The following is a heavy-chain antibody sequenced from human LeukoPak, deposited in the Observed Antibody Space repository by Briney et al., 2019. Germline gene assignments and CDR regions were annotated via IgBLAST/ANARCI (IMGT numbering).Heavy chain of an antibody. Sequence: PGGSLRLSCAASGFTFSSYAMSWVRQAPGKGLEWVSAISGSGGSTYYADSVKGRFTISRDNSKNTLYLQMNSLRAEDTAVYYCAKDLHCSGGSCYLPRGHFSSGYYSGFDYWGQGTLVTVSS. V-gene: IGHV3-23*01. CDR2: ISGSGGST. CDR3: AKDLHCSGGSCYLPRGHFSSGYYSGFDY. J-gene: IGHJ4*02. D-gene: IGHD2-15*01. CDR1: GFTFSSYA.